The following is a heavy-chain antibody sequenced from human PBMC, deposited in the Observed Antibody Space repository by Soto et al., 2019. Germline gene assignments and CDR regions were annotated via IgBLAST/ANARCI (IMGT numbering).Heavy chain of an antibody. J-gene: IGHJ3*02. CDR2: IYYSGST. Sequence: NLSETLSLTCTVSGGSISSGGYYWSWIRQHPGKGLEWIGYIYYSGSTYYNPSLKSRVTISVDTSKNQFSLKLSSVTAADTAVYYCASRGGYYEKAAFDIWGQGTMVT. CDR3: ASRGGYYEKAAFDI. CDR1: GGSISSGGYY. D-gene: IGHD3-22*01. V-gene: IGHV4-31*03.